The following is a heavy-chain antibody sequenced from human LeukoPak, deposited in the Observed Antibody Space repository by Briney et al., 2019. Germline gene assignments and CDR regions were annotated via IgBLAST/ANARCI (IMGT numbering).Heavy chain of an antibody. Sequence: PGGSLRLSCAVSGFTFSTKSMNWVRQAPGKGLEWVSYITADSGITYYADSVKGRFTISRDNAKNSLYLQMNDLRYEDTAGYYCASRDYFDYWGQGTLVTVSS. CDR3: ASRDYFDY. CDR2: ITADSGIT. J-gene: IGHJ4*02. CDR1: GFTFSTKS. V-gene: IGHV3-48*02.